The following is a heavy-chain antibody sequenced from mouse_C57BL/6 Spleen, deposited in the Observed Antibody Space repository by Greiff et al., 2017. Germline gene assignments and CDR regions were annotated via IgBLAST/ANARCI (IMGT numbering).Heavy chain of an antibody. V-gene: IGHV1-26*01. J-gene: IGHJ1*03. CDR1: GYTFTDYY. CDR3: ARWEVYSNYLYWYFDV. D-gene: IGHD2-5*01. Sequence: EVQLQQSGPELVKPGASVKISCKASGYTFTDYYMNWVKQSHGKSLEWIGDINPNNGGTSYNQKFKGKATLTVDKSSSTAYMELRSLTSEDSAVYYCARWEVYSNYLYWYFDVWGTGTTVTVSS. CDR2: INPNNGGT.